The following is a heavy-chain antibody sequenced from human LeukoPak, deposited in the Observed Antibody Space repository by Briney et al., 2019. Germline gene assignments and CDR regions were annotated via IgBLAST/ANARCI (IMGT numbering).Heavy chain of an antibody. CDR1: GFSFSSHA. J-gene: IGHJ4*02. CDR2: ISGSGGTT. D-gene: IGHD6-13*01. V-gene: IGHV3-23*01. Sequence: PGGSLRLSCAASGFSFSSHAMSWVRQAPGKGLEWVSGISGSGGTTYYADSVKGRFTISSDNSKNTLYLQMNSLRAEDTAVYYCAKAAGSSSWYWGSDYWGQGTLVTVSS. CDR3: AKAAGSSSWYWGSDY.